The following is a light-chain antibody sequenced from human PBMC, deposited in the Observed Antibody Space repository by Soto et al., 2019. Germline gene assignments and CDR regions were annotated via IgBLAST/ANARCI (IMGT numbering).Light chain of an antibody. Sequence: DIQMTQSPSTLSASVGDRVTITCRASQSVNGWLAWYQQKPGKAPKLLIYAASNLESGVPSRFSGSGSGTEFTLTSSGLQPDDSATYYCQRYNSNPWTFGQGTKVEVK. CDR1: QSVNGW. J-gene: IGKJ1*01. CDR2: AAS. CDR3: QRYNSNPWT. V-gene: IGKV1-5*01.